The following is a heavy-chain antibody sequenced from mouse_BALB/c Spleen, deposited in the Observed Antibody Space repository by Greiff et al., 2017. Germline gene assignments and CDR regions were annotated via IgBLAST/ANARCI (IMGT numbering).Heavy chain of an antibody. V-gene: IGHV1-7*01. D-gene: IGHD2-2*01. CDR1: GYTFTSYW. Sequence: VQLQQSGAELAKPGASVKMSCKASGYTFTSYWMHWVKQRPGQGLEWIGYINPSTGYTEYNQKFKDKATLTADKSSSTAYMQLSSLTSEDSAVYYCARWFLYYFDYWGQGTTLTVSS. J-gene: IGHJ2*01. CDR2: INPSTGYT. CDR3: ARWFLYYFDY.